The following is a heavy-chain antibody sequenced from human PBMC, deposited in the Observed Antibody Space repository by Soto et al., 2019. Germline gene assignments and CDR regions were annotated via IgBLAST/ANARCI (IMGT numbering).Heavy chain of an antibody. CDR2: INDGNGNT. CDR1: GYTFTSYA. J-gene: IGHJ6*02. V-gene: IGHV1-3*01. Sequence: GASVKVSCKASGYTFTSYAMHWVRQAPGQRLEWMGWINDGNGNTKYSQKFQGRVTITRDTSASTAYMELSSLRSEDTAVYYCARDPALEVIDYYGMDVWGQGTTVTVSS. D-gene: IGHD3-16*02. CDR3: ARDPALEVIDYYGMDV.